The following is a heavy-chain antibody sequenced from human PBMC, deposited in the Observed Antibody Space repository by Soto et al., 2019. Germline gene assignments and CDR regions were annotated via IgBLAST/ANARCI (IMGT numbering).Heavy chain of an antibody. J-gene: IGHJ6*02. CDR2: VSGSGGST. CDR3: AKGKNWNYLEMDV. CDR1: GFTFTSYA. Sequence: GWSLRLSCAASGFTFTSYAMSWVRQAPGKGLEWVSAVSGSGGSTYYADSVKGRFTISRDNSKNTLYLQMNSLGAEDTAVYYCAKGKNWNYLEMDVWGQGTTVTVSS. V-gene: IGHV3-23*01. D-gene: IGHD1-7*01.